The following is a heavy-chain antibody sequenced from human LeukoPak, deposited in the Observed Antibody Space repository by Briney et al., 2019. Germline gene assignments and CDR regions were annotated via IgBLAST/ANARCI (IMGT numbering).Heavy chain of an antibody. D-gene: IGHD3-22*01. CDR3: ARVNGPKSYYYDSSGYSDFDAFDI. V-gene: IGHV4-39*07. Sequence: SETLSLTCTVSGGSISSRPYHWGWIRQPPGKGLEWIGSIYYSGSTYYNPSLKSRVTISVDTSKNQFSLKLSSVTAADTAVYYCARVNGPKSYYYDSSGYSDFDAFDIWGQGTMVTVSS. J-gene: IGHJ3*02. CDR1: GGSISSRPYH. CDR2: IYYSGST.